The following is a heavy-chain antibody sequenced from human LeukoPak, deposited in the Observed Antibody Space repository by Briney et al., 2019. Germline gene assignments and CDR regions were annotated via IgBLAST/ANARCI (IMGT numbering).Heavy chain of an antibody. V-gene: IGHV4-31*03. CDR1: GGSISSGGYY. CDR2: IYYSGST. CDR3: ARGKPTSLRRAGSRQFDY. J-gene: IGHJ4*02. Sequence: SETLSLTCTVSGGSISSGGYYWSWIRQHPGKGLEWIGYIYYSGSTYYNPSLKSRVTISVDTSKNQFSLKLSSVTAADTAVYYCARGKPTSLRRAGSRQFDYWGQGTLVTVSS. D-gene: IGHD1-26*01.